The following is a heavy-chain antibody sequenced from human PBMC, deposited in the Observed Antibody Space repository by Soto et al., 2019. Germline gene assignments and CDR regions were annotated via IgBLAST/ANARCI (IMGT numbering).Heavy chain of an antibody. CDR1: GFTFSAYA. V-gene: IGHV3-23*01. J-gene: IGHJ6*02. CDR2: ISGSGHTT. D-gene: IGHD5-12*01. CDR3: AKDVGYDNYFYFGIDV. Sequence: PGGSLRLSCAASGFTFSAYAMNWVRQAPGKGLEWVSTISGSGHTTYYSGSVKGRFTVSRDTSRNTLYLQMNSLRADDTAIYYCAKDVGYDNYFYFGIDVWGQGTTVTVSS.